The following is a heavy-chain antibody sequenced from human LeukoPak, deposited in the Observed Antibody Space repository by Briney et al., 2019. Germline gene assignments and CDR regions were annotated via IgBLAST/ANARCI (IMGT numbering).Heavy chain of an antibody. Sequence: ASAKVSCKASGYTFTGYYMHWVRQAPGQGLEWMGWINPNSGGTNYAQKFQGRVTMTRDTSISTAYMELSRLRSDDTAVYYCAKGGYGDPYYYYYYMDVWGKGTTVTVSS. CDR2: INPNSGGT. CDR3: AKGGYGDPYYYYYYMDV. V-gene: IGHV1-2*02. CDR1: GYTFTGYY. D-gene: IGHD4-17*01. J-gene: IGHJ6*03.